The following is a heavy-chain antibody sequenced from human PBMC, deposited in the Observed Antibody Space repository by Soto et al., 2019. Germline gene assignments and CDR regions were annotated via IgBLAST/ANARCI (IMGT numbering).Heavy chain of an antibody. Sequence: GGSLRLSSVASGFTFSSYAMHWVRQAPGKGLEWVAVISYDGSNKYYADSVKGRFTISRDNSKNTLYLQMNSLRAEDTAVYYCARGRGDFWSGSRGIWFDPWGQGTLVTVSS. D-gene: IGHD3-3*01. CDR2: ISYDGSNK. CDR1: GFTFSSYA. V-gene: IGHV3-30-3*01. CDR3: ARGRGDFWSGSRGIWFDP. J-gene: IGHJ5*02.